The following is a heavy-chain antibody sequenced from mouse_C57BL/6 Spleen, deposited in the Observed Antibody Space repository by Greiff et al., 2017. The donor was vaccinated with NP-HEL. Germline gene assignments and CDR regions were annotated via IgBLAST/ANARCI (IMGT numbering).Heavy chain of an antibody. V-gene: IGHV3-1*01. CDR3: ARGYYDYPYDFDY. CDR1: GYSITSGYD. Sequence: VQLQESGPGMVKPSQSLSLTCTVTGYSITSGYDWHWIRHFPGNKLEWMGYISYSGSTNYNPSLKSRISITHDTYKNHFFLKLNSVTTEDTATYYCARGYYDYPYDFDYWGQGTTLTVSS. D-gene: IGHD2-4*01. CDR2: ISYSGST. J-gene: IGHJ2*01.